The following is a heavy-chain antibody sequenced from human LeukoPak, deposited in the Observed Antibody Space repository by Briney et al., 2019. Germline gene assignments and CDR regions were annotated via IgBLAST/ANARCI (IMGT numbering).Heavy chain of an antibody. CDR1: GFTFSSYS. J-gene: IGHJ4*02. D-gene: IGHD2-2*01. CDR2: ISSSSSYI. Sequence: GGSLRLSCAASGFTFSSYSMNWVRQAPGKGLEWVSSISSSSSYIYYADSVKGRFTISRDNAKNSLYLQKNSLRAEDTAVYYCAREGPFWVPAANKRFDYWGQGTLVTVSS. V-gene: IGHV3-21*01. CDR3: AREGPFWVPAANKRFDY.